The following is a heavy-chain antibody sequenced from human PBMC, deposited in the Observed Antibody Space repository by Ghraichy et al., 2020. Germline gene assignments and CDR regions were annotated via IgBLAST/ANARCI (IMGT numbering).Heavy chain of an antibody. CDR3: ARDPFRSSFYY. J-gene: IGHJ4*02. D-gene: IGHD1-26*01. Sequence: SETLSLTCSVSGDSITTYYWNWIRQPAGKGPEWIGRIYSSGMTSYNPSLRSRVTMSIDTSKKQFSLKLSSVTAADTAVYYCARDPFRSSFYYWLQGTLVTVSS. CDR1: GDSITTYY. V-gene: IGHV4-4*07. CDR2: IYSSGMT.